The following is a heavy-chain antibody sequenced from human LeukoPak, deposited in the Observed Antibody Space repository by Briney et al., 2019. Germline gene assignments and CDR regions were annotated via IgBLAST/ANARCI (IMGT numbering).Heavy chain of an antibody. CDR2: MNPNSANT. Sequence: GASVKVSCKASGYTFTSYDINWVRQATGQGLEWMGWMNPNSANTGYAQKFQGRVTMTRNTSISTAYMELSSLRSEDTAVYYCARDQGSGINYYYYYMDVWGKGTTVTVSS. CDR3: ARDQGSGINYYYYYMDV. J-gene: IGHJ6*03. CDR1: GYTFTSYD. V-gene: IGHV1-8*01. D-gene: IGHD3-10*01.